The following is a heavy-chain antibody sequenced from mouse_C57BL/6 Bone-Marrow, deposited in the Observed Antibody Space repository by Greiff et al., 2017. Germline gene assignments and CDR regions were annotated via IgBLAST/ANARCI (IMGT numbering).Heavy chain of an antibody. CDR1: GFTFSSYG. V-gene: IGHV5-6*01. J-gene: IGHJ2*01. D-gene: IGHD2-3*01. CDR2: ISSGGSYT. CDR3: ARHGGYYVYYFDY. Sequence: EVQVVESGGDLVKPGGSLKLSCAASGFTFSSYGMSWVRQTPDKRLEWVATISSGGSYTYYPDSVKGRFTISRDNAKNTLYLQMSSLKSEDTAMYYCARHGGYYVYYFDYWGQGTTLTVSS.